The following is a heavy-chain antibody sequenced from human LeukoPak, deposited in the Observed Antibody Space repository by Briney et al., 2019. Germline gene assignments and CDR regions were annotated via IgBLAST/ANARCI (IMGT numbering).Heavy chain of an antibody. Sequence: GASVKVSCKASGYTFTSYAMNWVRQAPGQGLEWMGGIIPIFGTANYAQKFQGRVTITADESTSTAYMELSSLRSEDTAVYYCARYCSSTSCYRNYYYYMDVWGKGTTVTVSS. D-gene: IGHD2-2*01. J-gene: IGHJ6*03. CDR3: ARYCSSTSCYRNYYYYMDV. CDR2: IIPIFGTA. V-gene: IGHV1-69*13. CDR1: GYTFTSYA.